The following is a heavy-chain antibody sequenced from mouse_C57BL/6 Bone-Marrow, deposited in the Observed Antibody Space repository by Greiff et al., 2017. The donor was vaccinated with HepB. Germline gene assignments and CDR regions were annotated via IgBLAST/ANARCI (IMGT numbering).Heavy chain of an antibody. CDR2: IDPSDSYT. D-gene: IGHD1-1*02. V-gene: IGHV1-59*01. CDR1: GYTFTSYC. Sequence: VQLQQPGAELVRPGTSVKLSCKASGYTFTSYCMHWVKQRPGQGLEWIGVIDPSDSYTNYNQKFKGKATLTVDTSSSTAYMQLSSLTSEDSAVYYCARRGLSRAMDYWGQGTSVTVSS. CDR3: ARRGLSRAMDY. J-gene: IGHJ4*01.